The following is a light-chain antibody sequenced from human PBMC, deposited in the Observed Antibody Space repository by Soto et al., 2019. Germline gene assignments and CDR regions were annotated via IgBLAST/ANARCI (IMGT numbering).Light chain of an antibody. CDR1: SPNIGAGYD. CDR2: GNS. J-gene: IGLJ2*01. CDR3: QSYDSSLSAVV. V-gene: IGLV1-40*01. Sequence: QSVLTQPPSVSGAPRQRVTISCTGSSPNIGAGYDVHWYQQLPGTAPKLLISGNSNRPSGVPDRFSGSKSGTSASLAITGLQAEDEADYYCQSYDSSLSAVVFGGGTKVTVL.